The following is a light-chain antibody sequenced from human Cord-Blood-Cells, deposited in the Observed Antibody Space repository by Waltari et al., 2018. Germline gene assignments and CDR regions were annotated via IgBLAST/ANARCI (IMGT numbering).Light chain of an antibody. V-gene: IGKV4-1*01. Sequence: DIVMTQSPDSLAVPLAERATITCKSSKSVLYSSNNKNYLAWYQQKPGQPPKLLIYWASTRESGVPDRFSGSGSGTDFTLTISSLQAEDVAVYYCQQYYSTPLTFGGGTKVEIK. CDR2: WAS. J-gene: IGKJ4*01. CDR1: KSVLYSSNNKNY. CDR3: QQYYSTPLT.